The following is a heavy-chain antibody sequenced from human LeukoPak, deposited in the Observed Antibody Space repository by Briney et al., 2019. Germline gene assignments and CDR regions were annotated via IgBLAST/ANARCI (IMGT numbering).Heavy chain of an antibody. J-gene: IGHJ4*02. CDR2: ISGYNGNT. D-gene: IGHD5/OR15-5a*01. CDR1: GYSFSSYG. CDR3: ARPVVSGTFDY. Sequence: ASVKVSCKASGYSFSSYGISWVRQAPGEGLEWMGWISGYNGNTKYAQNLQGRVTMTTDTSTSTAYMGLRSLRSDDTAVYYCARPVVSGTFDYWGQGTLVTVSS. V-gene: IGHV1-18*01.